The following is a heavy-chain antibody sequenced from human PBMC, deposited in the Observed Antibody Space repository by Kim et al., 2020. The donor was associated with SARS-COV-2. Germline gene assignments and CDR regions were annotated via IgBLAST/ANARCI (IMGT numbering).Heavy chain of an antibody. CDR1: GFTFSNCG. Sequence: GGSLRLSCAASGFTFSNCGMHWVRQAPGKGLEWVAVISYDGSNKNYADSVKGRFTISRDNSKKTLYLQMNSLRAEDTALYYCAGDPWSRLRGVTYSYYGMDVGGQGATVTVSS. D-gene: IGHD3-10*01. CDR3: AGDPWSRLRGVTYSYYGMDV. CDR2: ISYDGSNK. V-gene: IGHV3-30-3*01. J-gene: IGHJ6*02.